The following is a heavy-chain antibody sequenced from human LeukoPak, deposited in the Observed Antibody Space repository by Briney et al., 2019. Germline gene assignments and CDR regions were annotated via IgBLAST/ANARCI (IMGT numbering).Heavy chain of an antibody. D-gene: IGHD3-16*02. J-gene: IGHJ4*02. CDR2: INHSGST. V-gene: IGHV4-34*01. Sequence: SDTLSLTCAVYGGFFSGYYWSWIRHPPGKGLEWIGEINHSGSTNYNPSLKSRVTISVDTSKNQFSLKLSSVTAADTAVYYCARTKAFYYDYVWGSYLRPYYFDYWGQGTLVTVSS. CDR1: GGFFSGYY. CDR3: ARTKAFYYDYVWGSYLRPYYFDY.